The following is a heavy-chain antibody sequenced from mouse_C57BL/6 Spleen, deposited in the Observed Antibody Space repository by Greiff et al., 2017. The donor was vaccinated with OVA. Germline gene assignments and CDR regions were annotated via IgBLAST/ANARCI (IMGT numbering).Heavy chain of an antibody. D-gene: IGHD2-2*01. CDR1: GYAFSSSW. CDR3: AGCLYGYDDAMDY. Sequence: QVQLKQSGPELVKPGASVKISCKASGYAFSSSWMNWVKQRPGKGLEWIGRIYPGDGDTNYNGKFKGKATLTADKSSSTAYMQLRSLTSEDSAVYFCAGCLYGYDDAMDYWGQGTSVTVSS. V-gene: IGHV1-82*01. J-gene: IGHJ4*01. CDR2: IYPGDGDT.